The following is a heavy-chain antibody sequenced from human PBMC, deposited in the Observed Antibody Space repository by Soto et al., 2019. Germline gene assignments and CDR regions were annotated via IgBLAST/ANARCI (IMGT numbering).Heavy chain of an antibody. CDR2: IYYSGST. J-gene: IGHJ4*02. D-gene: IGHD6-13*01. Sequence: PSETLSLTCTVSGGSISSGVYYWTWIRQHPGKVLEWIGYIYYSGSTYYNPSLKSRVTISVDTSKNQFSLKLSSVTAADTAVYYCARSPKGAAADSEGFDYWGQGTLVTVSS. CDR3: ARSPKGAAADSEGFDY. V-gene: IGHV4-31*03. CDR1: GGSISSGVYY.